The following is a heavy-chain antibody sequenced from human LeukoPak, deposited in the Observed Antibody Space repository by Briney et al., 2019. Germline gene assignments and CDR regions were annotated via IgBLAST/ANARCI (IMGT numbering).Heavy chain of an antibody. J-gene: IGHJ4*02. CDR3: ARADWWNKIASDY. V-gene: IGHV1-2*02. Sequence: ASVKVSCKASGYTFTGYYMHWVRQAPGQGLEWMGWINPNSGGTNYAQKFQGRVTMTRDTSISTAYMELSRLRSDDTAVYYCARADWWNKIASDYWGQGTLVTVSS. D-gene: IGHD1/OR15-1a*01. CDR2: INPNSGGT. CDR1: GYTFTGYY.